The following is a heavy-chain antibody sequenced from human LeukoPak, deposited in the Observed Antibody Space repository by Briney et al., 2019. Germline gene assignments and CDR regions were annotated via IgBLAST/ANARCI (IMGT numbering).Heavy chain of an antibody. D-gene: IGHD3-3*01. CDR3: ARDGRVLRFLEWTRRAGFDP. CDR1: GFTFSSYS. V-gene: IGHV3-48*01. J-gene: IGHJ5*02. Sequence: GGSLRLSCAASGFTFSSYSMNWVRQAPGKGLEWVSYISSSSSTIYYADSVKGRFTISRDNAKNSLYLQMNSLRAEDTAVYYCARDGRVLRFLEWTRRAGFDPWGQGTLVTVSS. CDR2: ISSSSSTI.